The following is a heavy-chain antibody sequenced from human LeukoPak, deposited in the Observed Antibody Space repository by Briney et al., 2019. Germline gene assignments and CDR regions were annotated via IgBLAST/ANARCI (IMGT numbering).Heavy chain of an antibody. Sequence: GGSLRLSCAASGFTFSSYWMSWVRQAPGKGLEWVANIRQDGSEKHYVDSVKGRFTISRDNAKNLLYLQMNSLRAEVTAVYYCARDHPYYDFWSGYQSQFDYWGQGTLVTVSS. D-gene: IGHD3-3*01. CDR1: GFTFSSYW. V-gene: IGHV3-7*05. CDR3: ARDHPYYDFWSGYQSQFDY. CDR2: IRQDGSEK. J-gene: IGHJ4*02.